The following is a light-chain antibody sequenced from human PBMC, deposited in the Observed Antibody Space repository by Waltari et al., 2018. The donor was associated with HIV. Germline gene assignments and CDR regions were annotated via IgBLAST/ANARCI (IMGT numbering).Light chain of an antibody. V-gene: IGLV3-21*04. CDR1: DIGTRS. J-gene: IGLJ2*01. CDR2: YDG. CDR3: QVWDANTDVV. Sequence: SYVLTQTPSVSVAPGKTATLTCEGSDIGTRSVHWYRQKPGQAPVLVIYYDGERPSGIAERFSGSNSGNTATLTNSRVGVGDEADYYCQVWDANTDVVFGTGTKLTVL.